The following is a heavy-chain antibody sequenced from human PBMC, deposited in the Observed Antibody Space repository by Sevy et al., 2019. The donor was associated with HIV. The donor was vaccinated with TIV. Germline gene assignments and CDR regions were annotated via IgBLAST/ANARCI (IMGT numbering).Heavy chain of an antibody. CDR1: GFTFSYYS. V-gene: IGHV3-21*06. Sequence: GGSLRLSCAASGFTFSYYSLTWVRQAPGKGLEWVSSICAGSFIYYADSVKGRFTISRDSAKSSLYLQMNSLGVEDTAVYYCARDEGGRHYIFGKLDYWGQRTLVTVSS. CDR2: ICAGSFI. J-gene: IGHJ4*02. D-gene: IGHD3-3*02. CDR3: ARDEGGRHYIFGKLDY.